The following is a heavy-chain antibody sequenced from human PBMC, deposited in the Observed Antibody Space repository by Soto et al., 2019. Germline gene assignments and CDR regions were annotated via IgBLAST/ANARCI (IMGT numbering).Heavy chain of an antibody. CDR2: IHSDGSST. V-gene: IGHV3-74*01. Sequence: GGSLRLSCAASGFTFSSYWMHWVRQVAGKWLLCVSRIHSDGSSTTYADSVKGRFTISRDNAKNTLYLQMNSLRAEDTAAYSCARGRGSDFWSVYYYYDYGMDVWVQGTTVAVS. D-gene: IGHD3-3*01. CDR3: ARGRGSDFWSVYYYYDYGMDV. J-gene: IGHJ6*02. CDR1: GFTFSSYW.